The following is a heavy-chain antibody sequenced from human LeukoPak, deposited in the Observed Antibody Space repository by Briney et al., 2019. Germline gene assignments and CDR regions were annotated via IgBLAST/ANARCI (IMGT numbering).Heavy chain of an antibody. D-gene: IGHD2-2*01. CDR3: ARGGCSSTSCYEDYYYYGMDV. V-gene: IGHV4-39*01. J-gene: IGHJ6*02. Sequence: ETSSLTCTVSGGSISSNSYYWGRIRQAPGKGLEWIGSIFYSGRTYYNPSLKSRVTISVDTSKNQFSLKLGSVTAADTAVYYCARGGCSSTSCYEDYYYYGMDVCGQGATVSASS. CDR2: IFYSGRT. CDR1: GGSISSNSYY.